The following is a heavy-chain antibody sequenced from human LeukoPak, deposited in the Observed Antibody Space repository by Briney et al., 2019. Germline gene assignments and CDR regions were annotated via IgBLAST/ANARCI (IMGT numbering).Heavy chain of an antibody. CDR2: INHSGST. CDR3: ARSDFWSGPTDY. J-gene: IGHJ4*02. CDR1: GGSFSGYY. D-gene: IGHD3-3*01. Sequence: SETLSLTCAVYGGSFSGYYWSWIRQPPGKGLEWIGEINHSGSTNYNPSLKSRVTISVDTSKNQFSLRLNSVTAADTAVYYCARSDFWSGPTDYWGQGTLVTVSS. V-gene: IGHV4-34*01.